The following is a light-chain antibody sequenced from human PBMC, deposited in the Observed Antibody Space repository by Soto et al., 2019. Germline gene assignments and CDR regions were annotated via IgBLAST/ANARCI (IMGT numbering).Light chain of an antibody. J-gene: IGKJ1*01. CDR1: HMIMSY. CDR2: AAS. V-gene: IGKV1-39*01. CDR3: QQSYSTPWT. Sequence: DIQMTQSPSSLSASVGDIVTITCLSIHMIMSYLNWYQQKPGRAPKLLNYAASTLQSGVPSRFRGSGSGTDFALTISSLRPEDFATYYCQQSYSTPWTFGQGTKVDIK.